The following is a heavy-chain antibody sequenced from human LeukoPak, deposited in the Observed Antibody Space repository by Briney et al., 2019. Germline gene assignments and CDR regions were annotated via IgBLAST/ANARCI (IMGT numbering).Heavy chain of an antibody. CDR2: FDPEDGET. CDR1: GYTLTELS. CDR3: ATSGILTGYCDY. V-gene: IGHV1-24*01. D-gene: IGHD3-9*01. J-gene: IGHJ4*02. Sequence: ASVKVSCKVSGYTLTELSMHWVRQAPGKGLEWMGGFDPEDGETIYAQKFQGRVTMTEDTSTDTAYMELSSLRSGDTAVYYCATSGILTGYCDYWGQGTLVTVSS.